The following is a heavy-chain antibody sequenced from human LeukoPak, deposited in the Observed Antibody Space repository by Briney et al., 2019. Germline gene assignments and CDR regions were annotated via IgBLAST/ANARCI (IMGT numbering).Heavy chain of an antibody. D-gene: IGHD5-18*01. Sequence: GASVKVSCKASGYTFTSYGISWVRHAPGQGLEWMAVINPRGDSTTYAQKFQGRLTMTTDTSTSTAYMELRSLRSDDTAVYYCARDPAPNRGYSYGLGVLGYWGQGTLVTVSS. CDR1: GYTFTSYG. V-gene: IGHV1-18*01. J-gene: IGHJ4*02. CDR2: INPRGDST. CDR3: ARDPAPNRGYSYGLGVLGY.